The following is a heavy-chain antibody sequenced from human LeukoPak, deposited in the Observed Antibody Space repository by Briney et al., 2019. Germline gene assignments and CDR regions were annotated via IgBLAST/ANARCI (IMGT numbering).Heavy chain of an antibody. CDR2: MKDRGST. CDR3: ARFYYDSSGYSRWFDP. CDR1: GGSISSGGYH. J-gene: IGHJ5*02. D-gene: IGHD3-22*01. Sequence: SQTLSLTCTVSGGSISSGGYHWSWVRQHPGKGLEWIGYMKDRGSTYHNPSLKSRVTISVDTSKNQFSLRLSSVTAADTAVYYCARFYYDSSGYSRWFDPWGQGTLVTVSS. V-gene: IGHV4-31*03.